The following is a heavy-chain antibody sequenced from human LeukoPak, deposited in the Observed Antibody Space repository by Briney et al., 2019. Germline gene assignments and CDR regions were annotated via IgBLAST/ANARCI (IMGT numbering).Heavy chain of an antibody. CDR2: IYYSGST. D-gene: IGHD3-10*01. Sequence: SETLSLTCTVSGGSISSGDYYWSWIRQPPGKGLEWIGYIYYSGSTYYNPSLKSRVTISVDTSKNQFSLKLSSVTAADTAVYYCARDLGPYYYGSGSSDYWGQGTLVTVSS. V-gene: IGHV4-30-4*01. J-gene: IGHJ4*02. CDR1: GGSISSGDYY. CDR3: ARDLGPYYYGSGSSDY.